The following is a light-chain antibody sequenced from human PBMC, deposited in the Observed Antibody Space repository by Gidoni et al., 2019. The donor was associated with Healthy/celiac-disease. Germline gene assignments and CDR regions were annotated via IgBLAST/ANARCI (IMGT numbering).Light chain of an antibody. CDR1: QSVSSY. J-gene: IGKJ4*01. V-gene: IGKV3D-11*02. CDR2: DAS. CDR3: QQRSNRALT. Sequence: EIVLTQSPATLSLSPGERATLSCRASQSVSSYLAWYQQKAGQAPRLLIYDASNRATDIPARFSGSGPGTDFTLTISSLEPEDFAVYYCQQRSNRALTFGGGTKVEIK.